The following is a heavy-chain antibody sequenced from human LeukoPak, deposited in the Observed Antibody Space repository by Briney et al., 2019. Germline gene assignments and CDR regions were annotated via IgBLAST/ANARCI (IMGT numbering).Heavy chain of an antibody. CDR3: AASYYYDSSGYYRNFDY. CDR1: GGSISSSSYY. CDR2: INHSGST. J-gene: IGHJ4*02. D-gene: IGHD3-22*01. Sequence: PSETLSLTCTVSGGSISSSSYYWSWIRQPPGKGLEWIGEINHSGSTNYNPSLKSRVTISVDTSKNQFSLKLSSVTAADTAVYYCAASYYYDSSGYYRNFDYWGQGTLVTVSS. V-gene: IGHV4-39*07.